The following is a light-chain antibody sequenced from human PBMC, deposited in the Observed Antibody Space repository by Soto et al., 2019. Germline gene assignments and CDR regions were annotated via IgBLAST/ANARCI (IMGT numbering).Light chain of an antibody. Sequence: QSALTQPASVSGSPGQSITISCTGTSSDVGGYNYVSWYQQHPGKAPKLMIYDVSNRPSGVSNRFSGSKSGNTASLTISGLQAEYEADYYCTSYTGSSTHVFGTGTKVTVL. CDR1: SSDVGGYNY. V-gene: IGLV2-14*01. CDR3: TSYTGSSTHV. J-gene: IGLJ1*01. CDR2: DVS.